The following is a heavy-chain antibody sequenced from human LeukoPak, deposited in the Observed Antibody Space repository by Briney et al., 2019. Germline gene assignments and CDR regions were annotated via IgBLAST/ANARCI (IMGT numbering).Heavy chain of an antibody. V-gene: IGHV3-23*01. Sequence: PGGSLRLSCAASGFTFSNLARDWFRQAPGKGLEWVSRISGSGGSTYYADSVKGRFAISRDNSENTLYLQMNSLRAEDTAVYYCARRSSDYYWGFDYWGQGTLVTVSS. J-gene: IGHJ4*02. CDR3: ARRSSDYYWGFDY. CDR2: ISGSGGST. D-gene: IGHD3-22*01. CDR1: GFTFSNLA.